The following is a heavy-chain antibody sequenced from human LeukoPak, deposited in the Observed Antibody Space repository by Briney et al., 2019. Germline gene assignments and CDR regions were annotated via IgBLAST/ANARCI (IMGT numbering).Heavy chain of an antibody. CDR2: ISAYNGNT. CDR3: ARELVVAAPDY. CDR1: GYTFTSYG. D-gene: IGHD2-15*01. J-gene: IGHJ4*02. Sequence: EASVKLACMASGYTFTSYGISWVRQAPGQGLEWMGWISAYNGNTNYAQKLQGRVTMTTDTSTSTAYMELRSLRSDDTAVYYCARELVVAAPDYWGQGTLVTVSS. V-gene: IGHV1-18*04.